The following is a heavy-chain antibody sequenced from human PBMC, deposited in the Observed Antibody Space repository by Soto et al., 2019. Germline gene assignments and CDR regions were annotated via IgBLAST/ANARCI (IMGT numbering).Heavy chain of an antibody. V-gene: IGHV3-33*01. J-gene: IGHJ3*02. CDR2: IWYDGSNK. CDR1: GFTFSSYG. Sequence: QVQLVESGGGVVQPGRSLRLSCAASGFTFSSYGMHWVRQAPGKGLEWVAVIWYDGSNKYYADSVKGRFTISRDNSKNTLYLQMNSLRAEDTAVYYCARGVNTVPDLLGAFDIWGQGTMVTVSS. D-gene: IGHD4-17*01. CDR3: ARGVNTVPDLLGAFDI.